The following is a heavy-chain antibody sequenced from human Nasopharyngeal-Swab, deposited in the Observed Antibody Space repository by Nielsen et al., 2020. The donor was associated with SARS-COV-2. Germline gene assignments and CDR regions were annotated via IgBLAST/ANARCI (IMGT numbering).Heavy chain of an antibody. V-gene: IGHV1-69*13. Sequence: SVKVSCKASGGTFNNYAISWVRQAPGQGLEWMGGIIPIFDTTNYAQKFQGRVTITADESTSTAYMELSSLRSEDTAVYYCATGPVRGVISWFDPWGQGTLVTVSS. D-gene: IGHD3-10*01. CDR3: ATGPVRGVISWFDP. CDR1: GGTFNNYA. J-gene: IGHJ5*02. CDR2: IIPIFDTT.